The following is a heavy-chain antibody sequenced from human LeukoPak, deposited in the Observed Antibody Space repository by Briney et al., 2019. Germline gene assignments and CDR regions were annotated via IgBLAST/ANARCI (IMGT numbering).Heavy chain of an antibody. Sequence: PSETLSLICTVSGGSVSSGSYHWSWIRQPPGKGLEWIGYIYYSGSTNYNPSLKSRVTISVDTSKNQFSLKLSSVTAADTAVYYCATMMYYYGSGSFDYWGQGTLVTVSS. V-gene: IGHV4-61*01. J-gene: IGHJ4*02. CDR3: ATMMYYYGSGSFDY. CDR2: IYYSGST. CDR1: GGSVSSGSYH. D-gene: IGHD3-10*01.